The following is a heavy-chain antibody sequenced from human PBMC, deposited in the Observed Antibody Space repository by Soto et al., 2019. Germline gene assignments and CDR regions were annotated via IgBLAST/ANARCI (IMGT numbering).Heavy chain of an antibody. CDR3: ARSICGVGPDY. CDR2: IYYSGST. V-gene: IGHV4-31*03. J-gene: IGHJ4*02. CDR1: GGSISSGGYY. Sequence: QVQLQESGPGLVKPSQTLSLTCTVSGGSISSGGYYWSWIRQHPGKGLEWIGYIYYSGSTYYKPSLKRGVTISVDTSKNHCSLKLSSVTAADTAVYYCARSICGVGPDYWGQGTLVTVSS. D-gene: IGHD3-3*01.